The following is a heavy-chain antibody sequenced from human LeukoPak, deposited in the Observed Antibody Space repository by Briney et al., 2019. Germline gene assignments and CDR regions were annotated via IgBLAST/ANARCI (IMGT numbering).Heavy chain of an antibody. CDR1: GFTFSSYA. CDR2: IKEDGSEK. D-gene: IGHD3-16*01. CDR3: ARGGLRYFAR. Sequence: GGSLRLSCAASGFTFSSYAMSWVRQAPGKGLEWVANIKEDGSEKNYVDSVKGRFTISRDNAKNSLYLRMNSLRGEDTAVYYCARGGLRYFARWGQGTLVTVSP. V-gene: IGHV3-7*04. J-gene: IGHJ5*02.